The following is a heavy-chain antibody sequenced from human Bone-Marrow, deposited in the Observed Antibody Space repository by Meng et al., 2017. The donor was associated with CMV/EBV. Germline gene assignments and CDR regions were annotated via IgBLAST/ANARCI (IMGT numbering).Heavy chain of an antibody. CDR3: ARGLLDPYYHYGMDV. CDR2: ISSSGSVI. J-gene: IGHJ6*02. Sequence: GESLKISCAASGFTFSDYYMSWIRQAPGKGLEWVSYISSSGSVIKYADSLKGRFTTSRDNDKNSLYLQMYSLRVEDTAVYYCARGLLDPYYHYGMDVWGQGTTVTVSS. V-gene: IGHV3-11*04. D-gene: IGHD1-1*01. CDR1: GFTFSDYY.